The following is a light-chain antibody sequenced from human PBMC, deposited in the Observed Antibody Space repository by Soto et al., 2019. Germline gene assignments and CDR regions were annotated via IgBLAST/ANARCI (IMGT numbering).Light chain of an antibody. J-gene: IGKJ1*01. V-gene: IGKV3-20*01. CDR2: GAS. Sequence: EIVLTQSPGTLSLSPGERATLSCRASQSVGSSYLAWYQQIPGQAPRLLIYGASSRATGIPDRFSGSGSGTAFTLTISSLEPEDFAVYYCQQTGSSTWTFGQGTNVELK. CDR1: QSVGSSY. CDR3: QQTGSSTWT.